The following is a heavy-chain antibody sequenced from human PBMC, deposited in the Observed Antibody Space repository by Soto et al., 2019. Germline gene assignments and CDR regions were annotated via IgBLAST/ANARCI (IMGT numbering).Heavy chain of an antibody. D-gene: IGHD3-10*01. CDR3: AAGFPPDY. J-gene: IGHJ3*01. CDR2: INGDGSEE. CDR1: GFTFSTSG. Sequence: EVQLVESGGVLVQPGGSLRVSCAASGFTFSTSGMNWVRQAPGKVLEWVANINGDGSEEYYVDSVRGRFTISRDNVKNSLFLQMNSLRAEDTAVYYCAAGFPPDYWGQGTLVTVSS. V-gene: IGHV3-7*01.